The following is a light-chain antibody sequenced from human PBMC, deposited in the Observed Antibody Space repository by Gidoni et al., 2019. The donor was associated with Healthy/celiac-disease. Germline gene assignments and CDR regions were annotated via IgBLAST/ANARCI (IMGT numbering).Light chain of an antibody. J-gene: IGKJ1*01. CDR3: HQNLINPQGS. V-gene: IGKV1-8*01. CDR1: QGISSY. Sequence: AIRMTQSPSSLSASTGDRVTITCRASQGISSYLAWYQQKPGKAPKFLIYAASTLQSGVPSRSSGIGFGPDFTSTISGWKPEDFATFTVHQNLINPQGSFGKGTRWKSN. CDR2: AAS.